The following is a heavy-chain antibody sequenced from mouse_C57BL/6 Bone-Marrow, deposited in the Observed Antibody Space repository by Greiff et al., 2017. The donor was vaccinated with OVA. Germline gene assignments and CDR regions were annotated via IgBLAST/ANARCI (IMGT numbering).Heavy chain of an antibody. CDR3: ARGYGNYHWYFDV. V-gene: IGHV1-64*01. CDR2: IHPNSGST. Sequence: VQLQQPGAELVKPGASVKLSCKASGYTFTSYWMHWVKQRPGQGLEWVGMIHPNSGSTNYNEKFKSKATLTVDKPSSTAYMQLSSLTSEDSAVYYCARGYGNYHWYFDVWGTGTTVTVSS. J-gene: IGHJ1*03. CDR1: GYTFTSYW. D-gene: IGHD2-1*01.